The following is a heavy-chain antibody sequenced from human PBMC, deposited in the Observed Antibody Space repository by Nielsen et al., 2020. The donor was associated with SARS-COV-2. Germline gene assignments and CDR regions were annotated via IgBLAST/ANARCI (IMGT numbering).Heavy chain of an antibody. D-gene: IGHD3-3*01. CDR1: SGSVRSGTYY. J-gene: IGHJ6*02. CDR2: IYTSGST. Sequence: SETLSLTCTVSSGSVRSGTYYWSWIRQPAGKGLEWIGRIYTSGSTNYNPSLKSRVTISVDTSKNQFSLKLSSVTAADTAVYYCARTITIFGVVIRGSMDVWGQGTTVTVSS. CDR3: ARTITIFGVVIRGSMDV. V-gene: IGHV4-61*02.